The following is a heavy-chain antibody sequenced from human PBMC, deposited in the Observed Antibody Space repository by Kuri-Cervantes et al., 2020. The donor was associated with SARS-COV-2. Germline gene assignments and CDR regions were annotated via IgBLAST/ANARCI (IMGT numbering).Heavy chain of an antibody. Sequence: GESLKISCAAPGFTFSGSAMHWVRQASGKGLEWVGRIRSKANSYATAYAASVKGRFTISRDDSKNTAYLQMNSLRAGDTAVYYCARGTYDFWSGYYPPYYYYYYMDVWGKGTTVTVSS. V-gene: IGHV3-73*01. J-gene: IGHJ6*03. CDR2: IRSKANSYAT. CDR1: GFTFSGSA. D-gene: IGHD3-3*01. CDR3: ARGTYDFWSGYYPPYYYYYYMDV.